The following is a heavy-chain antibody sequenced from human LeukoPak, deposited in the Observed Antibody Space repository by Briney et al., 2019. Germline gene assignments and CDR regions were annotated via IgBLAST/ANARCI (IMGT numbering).Heavy chain of an antibody. CDR3: AREMGVGVLDY. V-gene: IGHV3-7*01. J-gene: IGHJ4*02. CDR1: GFTFSSYW. Sequence: GGSLRLSCAASGFTFSSYWMSWVRQAPGKGLEWVANIKQDGSERYYVDSVKGRFTISRDNAKNPLYLQMNSLRAEDTAVYYCAREMGVGVLDYWGQGTLVTVSS. D-gene: IGHD1-26*01. CDR2: IKQDGSER.